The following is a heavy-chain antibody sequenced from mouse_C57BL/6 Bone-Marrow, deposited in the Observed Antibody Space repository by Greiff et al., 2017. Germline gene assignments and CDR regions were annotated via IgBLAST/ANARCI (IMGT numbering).Heavy chain of an antibody. Sequence: QVQLQQSGAELARPGASVKLSCKASGYTFTSYGISWVKQRIGQGLEWIGEIYPRSGNTYYNAKFKGKATLTADKSSSTAYMELRSLTSEDSAVYFCAGTYYYGSNYLNYWGQGTTLTVSS. D-gene: IGHD1-1*01. J-gene: IGHJ2*01. CDR2: IYPRSGNT. CDR3: AGTYYYGSNYLNY. CDR1: GYTFTSYG. V-gene: IGHV1-81*01.